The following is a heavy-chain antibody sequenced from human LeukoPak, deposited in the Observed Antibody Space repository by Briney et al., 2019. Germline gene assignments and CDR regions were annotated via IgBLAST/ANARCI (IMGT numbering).Heavy chain of an antibody. CDR3: ARRWNWGVFDY. V-gene: IGHV4-34*01. CDR1: GGSFSGYY. Sequence: SETLSLTCAVYGGSFSGYYWSWVRQPPGKGLEWIGEINHSGSTNYNPSLKSRVTISVDTSKNQFSLKLSSVTAADTAVYYCARRWNWGVFDYWGQGTLVTVSS. D-gene: IGHD7-27*01. J-gene: IGHJ4*02. CDR2: INHSGST.